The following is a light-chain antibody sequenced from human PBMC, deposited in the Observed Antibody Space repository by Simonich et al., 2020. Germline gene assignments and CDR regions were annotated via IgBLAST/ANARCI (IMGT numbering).Light chain of an antibody. CDR1: KSLLHSDGKTY. J-gene: IGKJ2*01. CDR2: EVS. Sequence: DIVMTQTPLSLSVTPGQPASITCKSSKSLLHSDGKTYLYWYLQNPGQSPQLLIYEVSNRFYGVPDRFSGSGSGTDFTLKISRVEAEDIGVYYCMQSIQLPRTFGQGTKLEIK. V-gene: IGKV2D-29*02. CDR3: MQSIQLPRT.